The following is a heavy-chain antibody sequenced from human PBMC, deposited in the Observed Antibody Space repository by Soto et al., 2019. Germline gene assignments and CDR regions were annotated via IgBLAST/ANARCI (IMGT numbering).Heavy chain of an antibody. CDR3: ASNMAGEKRRDPFDY. D-gene: IGHD4-17*01. J-gene: IGHJ4*02. CDR2: IIPIFGTA. CDR1: GGTFSSYA. Sequence: SVKVSCKASGGTFSSYAISWVRQAPGQGLEWMGGIIPIFGTANYAQKFQGRVTITADESTSTAYMELSSLRSEDTAVYYCASNMAGEKRRDPFDYWGQGTLVTVSS. V-gene: IGHV1-69*13.